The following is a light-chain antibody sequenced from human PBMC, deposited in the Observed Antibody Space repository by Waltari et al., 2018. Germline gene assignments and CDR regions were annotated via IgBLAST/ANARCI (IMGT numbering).Light chain of an antibody. CDR3: CSYGGGTTFVV. CDR2: EVS. CDR1: TRDIGNYKL. Sequence: PGQSITISCTGTTRDIGNYKLVSWYQQHPGKVPKLMIYEVSERPSGVSNRFSGSKSGNTASLTISGLQAEDEADYYCCSYGGGTTFVVFGGGTKLTVL. V-gene: IGLV2-23*02. J-gene: IGLJ2*01.